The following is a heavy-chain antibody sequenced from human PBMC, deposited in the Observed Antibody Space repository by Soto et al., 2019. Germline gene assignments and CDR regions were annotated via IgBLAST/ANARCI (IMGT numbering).Heavy chain of an antibody. CDR2: ISGSGGST. CDR1: GFTCSSYV. Sequence: AGSLRISCAASGFTCSSYVMSWVRKEPGKGLEWVSAISGSGGSTYYADSVKGRFTISRDNSKNTLYLQMSSLRPEDTAVYYCVKDGSSGWPYYYGMDVWGQATTVTVSS. V-gene: IGHV3-23*01. D-gene: IGHD6-19*01. J-gene: IGHJ6*02. CDR3: VKDGSSGWPYYYGMDV.